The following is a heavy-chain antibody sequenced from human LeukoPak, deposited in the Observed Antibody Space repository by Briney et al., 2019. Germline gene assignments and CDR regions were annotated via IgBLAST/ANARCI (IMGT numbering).Heavy chain of an antibody. J-gene: IGHJ4*02. D-gene: IGHD3-3*01. V-gene: IGHV4-39*01. CDR1: GGSISSSSYY. CDR3: ARLRPYDFWSGYYATEFDY. Sequence: PSETLSLTCTVSGGSISSSSYYWGWIRQPPGKGLEWIGSIYYSGSTYYNPSLKSRVTISVDTSKNQFSLKLSSVTAADTAVYYCARLRPYDFWSGYYATEFDYWGQGTLVTVSS. CDR2: IYYSGST.